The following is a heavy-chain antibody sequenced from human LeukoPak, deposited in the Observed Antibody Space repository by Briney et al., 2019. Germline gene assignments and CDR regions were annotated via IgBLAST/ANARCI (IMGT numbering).Heavy chain of an antibody. CDR1: GYTFTGYS. Sequence: ASVKVSCKASGYTFTGYSMHWVRQAPGQGPEWMGLINPKSGGTNYAQKFQGRVTMTRDTSISTAYMELSRLISDDTAVYYCARAPAKDQFDYWGQGTLVTVSS. D-gene: IGHD2-15*01. CDR2: INPKSGGT. CDR3: ARAPAKDQFDY. J-gene: IGHJ4*02. V-gene: IGHV1-2*02.